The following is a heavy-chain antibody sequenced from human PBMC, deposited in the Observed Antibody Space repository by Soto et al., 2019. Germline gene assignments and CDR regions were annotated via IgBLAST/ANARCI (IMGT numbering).Heavy chain of an antibody. J-gene: IGHJ6*02. CDR2: ISHSGSP. D-gene: IGHD3-22*01. V-gene: IGHV4-4*02. CDR3: ARVTKDHTYSSTGYRYYYSGMDV. CDR1: GGSISSSTW. Sequence: QVQLQESVPGLVKPAGTLSLTCAVSGGSISSSTWWSWVRQSPGKGLEWSGDISHSGSPNYNPSPKRRAPMSGGKSKNQFFLNLTSVTAADTAVYYCARVTKDHTYSSTGYRYYYSGMDVWGQGTTLTVS.